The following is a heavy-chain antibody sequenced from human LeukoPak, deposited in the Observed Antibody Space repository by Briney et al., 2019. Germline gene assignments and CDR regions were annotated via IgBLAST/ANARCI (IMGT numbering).Heavy chain of an antibody. V-gene: IGHV3-30*02. D-gene: IGHD1-26*01. CDR2: IHYDETKK. CDR1: GFTFRTYA. CDR3: ANGRDYYYSMAV. J-gene: IGHJ6*03. Sequence: GGSLRLSCAASGFTFRTYAMHWVRQAPGKRLQWVAFIHYDETKKYYRDSVEGRFTISRDNSKNTLFLEMNSLRGEDTAIYYCANGRDYYYSMAVWGRGTTVIVSS.